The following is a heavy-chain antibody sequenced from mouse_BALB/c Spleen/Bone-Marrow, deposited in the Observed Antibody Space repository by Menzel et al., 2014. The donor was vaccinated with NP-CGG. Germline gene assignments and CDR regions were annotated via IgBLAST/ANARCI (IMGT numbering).Heavy chain of an antibody. Sequence: EVKLMESGGGLVQPGGSLKLSCAASGFDFSRYWMSWVRQVPGKGLEWIGEINPDSSTINYTPSLKDKFIISRDNARNTPYLQMSRVRSEDSALYYCARLSYYGNLFVWGAGTTVTVSS. CDR1: GFDFSRYW. D-gene: IGHD1-1*01. V-gene: IGHV4-1*02. J-gene: IGHJ1*01. CDR2: INPDSSTI. CDR3: ARLSYYGNLFV.